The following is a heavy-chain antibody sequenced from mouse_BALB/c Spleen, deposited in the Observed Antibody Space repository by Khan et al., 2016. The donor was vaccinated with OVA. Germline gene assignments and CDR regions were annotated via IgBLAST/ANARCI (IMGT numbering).Heavy chain of an antibody. D-gene: IGHD2-10*01. V-gene: IGHV2-6-5*01. CDR1: GFSLTDYG. CDR2: IWGGGTT. Sequence: QVQLKQSGPGLVAPSQSLSITCTVSGFSLTDYGVSWIRQPPGKGLEWLGIIWGGGTTYYNSALKSRLSISKDNSKSQVFLKMNSLQTDDSAMYYCAKPFYAHYYAMDYWGQGTSVTVSS. CDR3: AKPFYAHYYAMDY. J-gene: IGHJ4*01.